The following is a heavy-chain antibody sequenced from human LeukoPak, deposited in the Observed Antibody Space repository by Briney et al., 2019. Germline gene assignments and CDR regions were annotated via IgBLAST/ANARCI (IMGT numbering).Heavy chain of an antibody. CDR3: ARDYDGSGSSRVY. Sequence: GASVKVSCTASGYTFTTYAINWVRHASGQGLEWMGWMNPSNGNTGYAQKFQGRVTMTRNTSISTAYMELSSLRSEDTAVYYCARDYDGSGSSRVYWGQGALVTASS. D-gene: IGHD3-10*01. CDR1: GYTFTTYA. J-gene: IGHJ4*02. CDR2: MNPSNGNT. V-gene: IGHV1-8*01.